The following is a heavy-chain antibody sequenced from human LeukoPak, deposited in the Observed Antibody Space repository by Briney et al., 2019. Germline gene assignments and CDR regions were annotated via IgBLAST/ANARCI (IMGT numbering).Heavy chain of an antibody. J-gene: IGHJ4*02. CDR2: IKSKTDGGTT. Sequence: KTGGSLRLSCAASGFTFSNAWMSWVRQAPGKGLEWVGRIKSKTDGGTTDYAAPVKGRFTISRDDSKNTLYLQVNSLKTEDTAVYYCTTRFSGYDVDYWGQGTLVTVSS. V-gene: IGHV3-15*01. D-gene: IGHD5-12*01. CDR3: TTRFSGYDVDY. CDR1: GFTFSNAW.